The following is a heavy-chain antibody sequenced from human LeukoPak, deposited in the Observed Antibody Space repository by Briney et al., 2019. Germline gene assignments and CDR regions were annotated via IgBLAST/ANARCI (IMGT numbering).Heavy chain of an antibody. CDR2: INHSGST. Sequence: SETLSLTCAVYGGSFSGYYWSWIRQPPGKGLEWIGEINHSGSTNYNPSLKSRVTISVDTSKNQFSLKLSSVTAADTAVYYCARAYYCSGGSCFSDYYYYYDMDVWGQGTTVTVSS. D-gene: IGHD2-15*01. CDR1: GGSFSGYY. V-gene: IGHV4-34*01. CDR3: ARAYYCSGGSCFSDYYYYYDMDV. J-gene: IGHJ6*02.